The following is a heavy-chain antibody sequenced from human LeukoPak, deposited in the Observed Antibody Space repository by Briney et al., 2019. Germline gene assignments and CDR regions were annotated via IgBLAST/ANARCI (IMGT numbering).Heavy chain of an antibody. D-gene: IGHD3-22*01. CDR2: INPNSGGT. CDR1: GYTFIGYY. J-gene: IGHJ4*02. Sequence: ASVKVSCKASGYTFIGYYMHWVRQAPGQGLEWMGRINPNSGGTNYAQKFQGRVTMTRDTSISTAYMELSRLRSDDTAVYYCARESINYYDSSGYFDYWGQGTLVTVSS. CDR3: ARESINYYDSSGYFDY. V-gene: IGHV1-2*06.